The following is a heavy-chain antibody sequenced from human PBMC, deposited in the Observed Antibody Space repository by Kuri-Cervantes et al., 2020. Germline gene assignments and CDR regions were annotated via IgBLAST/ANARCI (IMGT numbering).Heavy chain of an antibody. J-gene: IGHJ4*02. CDR2: ISAYNGNT. D-gene: IGHD4-23*01. Sequence: ASVKVSCKASGYTFTNYDINCVRQAPGQGLEWMGWISAYNGNTNYAQKLQGRVTMTTDTSTSTAYMELRSLRSDDTAVYYCARGMHDYGGLNFDYWAREPWSPSPQ. CDR3: ARGMHDYGGLNFDY. CDR1: GYTFTNYD. V-gene: IGHV1-18*01.